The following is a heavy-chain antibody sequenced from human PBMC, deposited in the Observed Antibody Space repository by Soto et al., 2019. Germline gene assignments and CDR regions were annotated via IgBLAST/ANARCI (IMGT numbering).Heavy chain of an antibody. V-gene: IGHV3-7*03. J-gene: IGHJ4*02. D-gene: IGHD2-8*01. CDR1: GFTFSPYW. CDR2: INNDGSEQ. Sequence: EVQLVESGGDLVQPGGSLRLSCVASGFTFSPYWMSWVRQAPGRGLQWVATINNDGSEQYYADSVKGRFTISRDNARDSLYLQLTSLRAEDTAIYYGARGSNQDYWGQGTLVAVSS. CDR3: ARGSNQDY.